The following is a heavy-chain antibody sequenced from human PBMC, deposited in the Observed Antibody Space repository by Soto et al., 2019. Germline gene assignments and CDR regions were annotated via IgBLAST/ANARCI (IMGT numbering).Heavy chain of an antibody. Sequence: PGGSLRLSCAASGFTFSSYGMHWVRQAPGKGLEWVAVIWYDGSNKYYADSVKGRFTISRDNSKNTLYLQMNSLRAEDTAVYYCARDSGAYDFWSGYYPGAYGMDVWGQGTTVTVSS. CDR3: ARDSGAYDFWSGYYPGAYGMDV. CDR1: GFTFSSYG. J-gene: IGHJ6*02. CDR2: IWYDGSNK. V-gene: IGHV3-33*01. D-gene: IGHD3-3*01.